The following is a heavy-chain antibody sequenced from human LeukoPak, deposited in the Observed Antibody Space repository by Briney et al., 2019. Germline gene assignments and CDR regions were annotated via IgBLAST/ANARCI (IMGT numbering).Heavy chain of an antibody. D-gene: IGHD3-10*01. CDR3: AKGWAGRFDP. J-gene: IGHJ5*02. CDR2: IPYDGSNK. V-gene: IGHV3-30*18. CDR1: GFTFSSYG. Sequence: GGSLRLSCAASGFTFSSYGMHWVRQAPGKGLEWVAVIPYDGSNKYYADSVKGRFTISRDNSKNTLYLQMNSLRAEDTAVYYCAKGWAGRFDPWGQGTLVTVSS.